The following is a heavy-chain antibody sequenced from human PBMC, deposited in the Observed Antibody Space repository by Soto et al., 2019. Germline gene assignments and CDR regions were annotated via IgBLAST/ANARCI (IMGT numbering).Heavy chain of an antibody. CDR1: GFAFTDSA. Sequence: GVSLRLSCAASGFAFTDSAMNWVRQAPGKGLEWVSSISSTTNYIYYGGSMKGRFTISRDNAKNSLYLEMNSLRAEDTAVYYCARESEDLTSNFDYWGQGTMVTVYS. CDR2: ISSTTNYI. J-gene: IGHJ4*02. CDR3: ARESEDLTSNFDY. V-gene: IGHV3-21*06.